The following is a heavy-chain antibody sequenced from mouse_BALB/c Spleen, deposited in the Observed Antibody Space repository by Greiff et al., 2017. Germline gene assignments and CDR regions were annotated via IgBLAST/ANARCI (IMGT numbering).Heavy chain of an antibody. CDR2: INPSSGYT. CDR1: GYTFTSYT. V-gene: IGHV1-4*01. J-gene: IGHJ4*01. D-gene: IGHD1-2*01. Sequence: QVQLQQSGAELARPGASVKMSCKASGYTFTSYTMHWVKQRPGQGLEWIGYINPSSGYTNYNQKFKDKATLTADKSSSTAYMQLSSLTSEDSAVYYCARITTANFPYYYAMDYWGQGTSVTVSS. CDR3: ARITTANFPYYYAMDY.